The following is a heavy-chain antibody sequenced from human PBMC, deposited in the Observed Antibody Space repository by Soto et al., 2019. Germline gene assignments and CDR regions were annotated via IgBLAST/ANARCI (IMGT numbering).Heavy chain of an antibody. V-gene: IGHV3-30-3*01. J-gene: IGHJ4*02. CDR1: GVTFSSYA. CDR2: ISYDGSNK. D-gene: IGHD1-26*01. CDR3: ARAPVGATYFDS. Sequence: QPEGYLRLCSAASGVTFSSYATHWVRQAPGKGLEWVAVISYDGSNKYYADSVKGRFTISRDNSKNTLYLQMNSLRAEDTAVYFFARAPVGATYFDSRGEGTPVT.